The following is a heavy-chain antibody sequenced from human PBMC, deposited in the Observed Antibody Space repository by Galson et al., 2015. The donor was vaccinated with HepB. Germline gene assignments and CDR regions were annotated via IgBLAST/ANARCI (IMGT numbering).Heavy chain of an antibody. D-gene: IGHD2-15*01. J-gene: IGHJ4*02. Sequence: SLRLSCAASGFIVSSNYMSWVRQAPGKGLEWVSVLYSDGRTYYGDSVKDGVTISRDNSKNTLYLQMNSLKAEDTAVYYCARGGYHYLDYWGQGTLVTVSS. CDR2: LYSDGRT. CDR3: ARGGYHYLDY. V-gene: IGHV3-53*01. CDR1: GFIVSSNY.